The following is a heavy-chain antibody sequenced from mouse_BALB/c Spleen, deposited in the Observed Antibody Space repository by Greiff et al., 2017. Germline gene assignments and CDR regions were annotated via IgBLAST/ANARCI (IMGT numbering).Heavy chain of an antibody. J-gene: IGHJ4*01. D-gene: IGHD2-4*01. CDR2: IYPGNSDT. CDR1: GYTFTSYW. CDR3: TRRDYDADYYAMDY. Sequence: VQLKESGTVLARPGASVKMSCKASGYTFTSYWMHWVKQRPGQGLEWVGAIYPGNSDTSYNQKFKGKAKLTAVTSTSTAYMELSSLTNEDSAVYYCTRRDYDADYYAMDYWGQGTSVTVSS. V-gene: IGHV1-5*01.